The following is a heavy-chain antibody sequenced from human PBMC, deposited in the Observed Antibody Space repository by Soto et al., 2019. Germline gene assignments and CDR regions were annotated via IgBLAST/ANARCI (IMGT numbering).Heavy chain of an antibody. CDR1: GYTFTSYG. D-gene: IGHD6-19*01. CDR2: ISAYNGNT. CDR3: ARNPADYSSGWYVSDY. J-gene: IGHJ4*02. V-gene: IGHV1-18*01. Sequence: QVQLVQSGAEVKKPGASVKVSCKASGYTFTSYGISWVRQAPGQGLEWMGWISAYNGNTNYAQKLQGRATMTTDTPTSTAYMELRSLRSDDTAGYYCARNPADYSSGWYVSDYWGQGTLVTVSS.